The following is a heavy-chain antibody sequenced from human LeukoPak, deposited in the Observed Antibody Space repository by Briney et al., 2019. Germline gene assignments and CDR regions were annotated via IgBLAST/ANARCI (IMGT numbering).Heavy chain of an antibody. CDR3: ARTNERYSNYNLFDY. CDR1: GFNLNNYG. J-gene: IGHJ4*02. CDR2: IWYDGSNK. Sequence: GRSLRLSWVAAGFNLNNYGMHWVRQVPDSVLQWEAVIWYDGSNKYYADSVKGRFTISRDNSENTLYLQMNSLRAEDTAVYYCARTNERYSNYNLFDYWGQGTLVTVSS. V-gene: IGHV3-33*01. D-gene: IGHD4-11*01.